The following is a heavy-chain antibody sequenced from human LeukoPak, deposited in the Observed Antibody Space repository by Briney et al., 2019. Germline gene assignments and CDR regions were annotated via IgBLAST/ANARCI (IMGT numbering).Heavy chain of an antibody. CDR3: VKGAPFDY. Sequence: GGSLRLSCAASGVTFSSYAMGWVRQAPGKGLEWVAAVGASGGSTHHADSVKGRFTISRDNSKNTLYLQMNSLRAEDTAVYYCVKGAPFDYWGQGTLVAASS. J-gene: IGHJ4*02. V-gene: IGHV3-23*01. CDR1: GVTFSSYA. D-gene: IGHD4/OR15-4a*01. CDR2: VGASGGST.